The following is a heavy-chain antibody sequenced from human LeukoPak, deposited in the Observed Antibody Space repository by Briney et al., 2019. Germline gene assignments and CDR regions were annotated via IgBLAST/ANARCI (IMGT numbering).Heavy chain of an antibody. D-gene: IGHD3-10*01. J-gene: IGHJ4*02. Sequence: SETLSLTCTVSGGSISSGDYYWSWIRQPPGKGLEWIGYIYYSGSTNYNPSLESRVTVSVDTSKTQFSLKLSSVTAADTAMYYCARGIRMVRAVIRRFRFDYWGQGTLVTVSS. V-gene: IGHV4-61*08. CDR1: GGSISSGDYY. CDR2: IYYSGST. CDR3: ARGIRMVRAVIRRFRFDY.